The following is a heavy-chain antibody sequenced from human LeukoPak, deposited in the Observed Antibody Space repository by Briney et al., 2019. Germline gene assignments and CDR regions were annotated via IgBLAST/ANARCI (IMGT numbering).Heavy chain of an antibody. V-gene: IGHV3-74*01. CDR1: GFTFSKFW. CDR3: AREVDGYNGDFQH. D-gene: IGHD5-24*01. Sequence: GGSLRLSCAASGFTFSKFWMHWVRQAPGKGLVWVSRINGDGSITTYADSVKGRFTISRDNAKNSLYLQMNSLRAEDTAVYYCAREVDGYNGDFQHWGQGTLVTVSS. J-gene: IGHJ1*01. CDR2: INGDGSIT.